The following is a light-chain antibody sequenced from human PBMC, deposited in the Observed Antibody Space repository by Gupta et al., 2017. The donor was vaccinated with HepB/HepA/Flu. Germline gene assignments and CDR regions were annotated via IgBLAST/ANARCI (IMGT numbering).Light chain of an antibody. CDR1: QNSSSY. CDR2: DTS. Sequence: EVMLTHSPATLSLSLGERATLPCRASQNSSSYLAWYQQKPGQSPRLLIYDTSSRATGTPARFSGSGSGTDFTLTISSLEPEDFAVYYCQQRSNWPPFTFGQGTRLELK. CDR3: QQRSNWPPFT. V-gene: IGKV3-11*01. J-gene: IGKJ5*01.